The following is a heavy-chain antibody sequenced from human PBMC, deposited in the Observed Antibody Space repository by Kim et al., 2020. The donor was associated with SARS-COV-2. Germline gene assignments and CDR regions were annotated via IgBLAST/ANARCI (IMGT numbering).Heavy chain of an antibody. Sequence: SETLSLTCAVSGGSISSSNWWSWVRQPPGKGLEWIGEIYHSGSTNYNPSLKSRVTISVDKSKNQFSLKLSSVTAADTAVYYCARDRTDYYGSGSYYSPFDYWGQGTLVTVSS. D-gene: IGHD3-10*01. CDR3: ARDRTDYYGSGSYYSPFDY. CDR1: GGSISSSNW. V-gene: IGHV4-4*02. CDR2: IYHSGST. J-gene: IGHJ4*02.